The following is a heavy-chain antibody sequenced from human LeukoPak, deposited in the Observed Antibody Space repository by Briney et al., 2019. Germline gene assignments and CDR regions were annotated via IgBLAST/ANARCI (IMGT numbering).Heavy chain of an antibody. D-gene: IGHD3-9*01. CDR2: MSYDGSNK. V-gene: IGHV3-30*18. J-gene: IGHJ4*02. CDR1: EFTFSSHG. Sequence: PGRSLRLSCVASEFTFSSHGMHWVRQAPGKGLEWVAVMSYDGSNKYYADSMKGRFTISRDNSKNSLHLQMNSLRAEDTAVYYCAKDSARYYDILTGYYREWGQGTLVTVSS. CDR3: AKDSARYYDILTGYYRE.